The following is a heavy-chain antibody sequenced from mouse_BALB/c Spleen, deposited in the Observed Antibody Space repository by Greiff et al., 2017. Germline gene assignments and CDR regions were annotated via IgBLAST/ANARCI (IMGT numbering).Heavy chain of an antibody. J-gene: IGHJ3*01. V-gene: IGHV1-80*01. CDR3: ARGGGPWFAY. CDR2: IYPGDGDT. CDR1: GYAFSSYW. Sequence: QVQLQQSGAELVRPGSSVKISCKASGYAFSSYWMNWVKQRPGQGLEWIGQIYPGDGDTNYNGKFKGKATLTADKSSSTAYMQLSSLTSEDSAVYFCARGGGPWFAYWGQGTLVTVSA.